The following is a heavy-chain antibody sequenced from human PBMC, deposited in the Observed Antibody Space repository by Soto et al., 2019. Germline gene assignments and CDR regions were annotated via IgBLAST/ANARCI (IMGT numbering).Heavy chain of an antibody. V-gene: IGHV4-31*03. J-gene: IGHJ4*02. CDR1: GGSINTGDYY. CDR3: AIYGRTGSYRGLFDS. CDR2: IYYRGST. D-gene: IGHD4-4*01. Sequence: PSETLSLTCTVSGGSINTGDYYWTWIRQHPGKDLEWIGYIYYRGSTFYNPSLKSRVTMSQDTSKNQFSLKVSSVTAADTAVYYCAIYGRTGSYRGLFDSLGKXTLGTVSS.